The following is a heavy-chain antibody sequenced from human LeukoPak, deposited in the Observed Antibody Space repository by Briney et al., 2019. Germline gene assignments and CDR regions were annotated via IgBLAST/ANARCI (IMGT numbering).Heavy chain of an antibody. J-gene: IGHJ4*02. D-gene: IGHD6-19*01. CDR3: ARGPGSGWYGKIDY. CDR1: GGSFSGYY. V-gene: IGHV4-34*01. CDR2: INHSGST. Sequence: SETLSLTCAVYGGSFSGYYWSWIRQPPGKGLEWIGEINHSGSTNYNPSLKSRVAISVDTSKNQFSLKLSSVTAADTAVYYCARGPGSGWYGKIDYWGQGTLVTVSS.